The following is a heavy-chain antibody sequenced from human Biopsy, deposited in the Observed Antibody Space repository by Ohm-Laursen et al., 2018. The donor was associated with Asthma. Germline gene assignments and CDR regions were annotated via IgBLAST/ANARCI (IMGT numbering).Heavy chain of an antibody. D-gene: IGHD5-18*01. J-gene: IGHJ4*02. Sequence: SLRLSCAASGFTFSSYWMHWVRQVPGQGLVWVSHINSDGTAATYADSVKGRFTVSRDNAKNTLYLQMNSLRAEDTAAYFCTASFAYWGQGSLVTVSS. V-gene: IGHV3-74*03. CDR1: GFTFSSYW. CDR2: INSDGTAA. CDR3: TASFAY.